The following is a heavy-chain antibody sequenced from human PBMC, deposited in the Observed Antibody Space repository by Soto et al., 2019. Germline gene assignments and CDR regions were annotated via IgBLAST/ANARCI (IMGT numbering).Heavy chain of an antibody. Sequence: GSLSLSCAASGFTFSSHSMNWARQAPGKGLEWVSSISSSSSYIYYADSVKGRFTISRDNAKNSLYLQMNSLRAEDTAVYYCARDLKEADVNYYYYYVMDVWVKGNTVT. CDR3: ARDLKEADVNYYYYYVMDV. CDR1: GFTFSSHS. D-gene: IGHD6-13*01. V-gene: IGHV3-21*01. CDR2: ISSSSSYI. J-gene: IGHJ6*01.